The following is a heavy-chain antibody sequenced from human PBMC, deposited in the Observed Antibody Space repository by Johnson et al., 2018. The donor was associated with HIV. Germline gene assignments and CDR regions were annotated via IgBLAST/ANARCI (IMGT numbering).Heavy chain of an antibody. CDR1: GFTFNDAW. CDR2: IKSKTDGGTI. CDR3: TTMGLGSSSWRYDAFDI. D-gene: IGHD6-13*01. V-gene: IGHV3-15*01. Sequence: EQLVESGGGLVKPGGSLRLSCAASGFTFNDAWMTWVRQPPGKGLEWVGRIKSKTDGGTIEYAAPVKGRFSISRDDSKNTLYLQMNSLKTEDTAVYYCTTMGLGSSSWRYDAFDIWGQGTMVTVSS. J-gene: IGHJ3*02.